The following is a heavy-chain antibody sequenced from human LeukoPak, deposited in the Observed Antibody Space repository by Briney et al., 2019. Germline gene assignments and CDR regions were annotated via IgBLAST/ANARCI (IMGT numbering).Heavy chain of an antibody. D-gene: IGHD3-9*01. Sequence: GGPLRLSCATSGFTVSTNYMSWVRQAPGKGLEWVSVIYSGGSRYYADSVKGRFTISRDTTKNMVYLQMSSLRAEDTAVYYCARVDILTGYYFDYWGQGTLVTVSS. CDR3: ARVDILTGYYFDY. CDR1: GFTVSTNY. J-gene: IGHJ4*02. V-gene: IGHV3-53*01. CDR2: IYSGGSR.